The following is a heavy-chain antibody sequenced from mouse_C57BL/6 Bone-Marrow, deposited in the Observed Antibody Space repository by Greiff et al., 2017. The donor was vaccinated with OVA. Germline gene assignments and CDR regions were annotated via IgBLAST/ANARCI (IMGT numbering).Heavy chain of an antibody. J-gene: IGHJ4*01. CDR2: IWSGGST. CDR3: AGAISGYDGYYYAMDY. V-gene: IGHV2-2*01. Sequence: VQVVESGPGLVQPSQSLSITCTASGFSLTSYGVHWVRQSPGKGLEWLGVIWSGGSTDYNAAFISRLSISKDNSKSQVFFKLNSLQADDTAIYYCAGAISGYDGYYYAMDYWGQGTSVTVSS. D-gene: IGHD2-3*01. CDR1: GFSLTSYG.